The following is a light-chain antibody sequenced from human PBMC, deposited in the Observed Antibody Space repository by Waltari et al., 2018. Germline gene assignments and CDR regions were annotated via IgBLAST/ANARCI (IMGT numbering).Light chain of an antibody. Sequence: ETQMTQSPSTLSASAGDRVTITCRASESISSWLAWYQQKPGRAPKLLVYEASSLERGVPSRFSGGGFGTEFTLTISGLQPDDFATYYCQQYAGSPWTFGQGTKVESK. CDR2: EAS. J-gene: IGKJ1*01. CDR1: ESISSW. V-gene: IGKV1-5*03. CDR3: QQYAGSPWT.